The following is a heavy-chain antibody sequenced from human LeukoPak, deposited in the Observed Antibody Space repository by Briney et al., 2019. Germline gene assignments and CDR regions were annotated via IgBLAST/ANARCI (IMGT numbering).Heavy chain of an antibody. V-gene: IGHV4-59*08. J-gene: IGHJ6*02. CDR2: IYYSGST. Sequence: SETLSLSCTVSGGSISSYYWGWIRQPPGKGLEWIGYIYYSGSTNYNPSLKSRVTISVDTSKNQFSLKLSSVTAADTAVYYCARLENHYGMDVWGQGTTVTVSS. CDR3: ARLENHYGMDV. CDR1: GGSISSYY. D-gene: IGHD2/OR15-2a*01.